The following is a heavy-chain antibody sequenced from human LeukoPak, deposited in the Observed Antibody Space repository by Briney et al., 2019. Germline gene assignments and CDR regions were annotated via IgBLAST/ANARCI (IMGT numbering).Heavy chain of an antibody. D-gene: IGHD3-22*01. CDR3: ARGVDSGYPDY. V-gene: IGHV1-2*02. CDR1: GYTFTGYY. CDR2: INPNSGGS. Sequence: ASVKVSCKASGYTFTGYYMRWVRQAPGQGLEWMGWINPNSGGSNYAQKFQGRVTLTRDTSIITAYMELSRLRSDDTAVYYCARGVDSGYPDYWGQGTLVTVSS. J-gene: IGHJ4*02.